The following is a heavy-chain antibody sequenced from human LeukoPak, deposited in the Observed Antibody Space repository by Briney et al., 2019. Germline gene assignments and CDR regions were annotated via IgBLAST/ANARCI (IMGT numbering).Heavy chain of an antibody. CDR2: ISSSGSTI. Sequence: PGGSLRLSCAASGFTFSSYEMNWVRQAPGKGLEWVSYISSSGSTIYYADSVKGRFTISRDNAKNSLYLQMNSLRAEDTAVYYCARGSGLREYSSSFYYYYGMDVWGQGTTVTASS. D-gene: IGHD6-6*01. J-gene: IGHJ6*02. CDR1: GFTFSSYE. V-gene: IGHV3-48*03. CDR3: ARGSGLREYSSSFYYYYGMDV.